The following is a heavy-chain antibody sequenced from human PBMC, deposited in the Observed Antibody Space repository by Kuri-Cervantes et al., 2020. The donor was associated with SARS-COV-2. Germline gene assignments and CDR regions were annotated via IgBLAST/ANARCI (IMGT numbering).Heavy chain of an antibody. D-gene: IGHD3-22*01. V-gene: IGHV4-34*01. CDR1: GGSFSGYY. Sequence: SETLSLTCAVYGGSFSGYYWSWIRQPPGKGLEWIGEINHSGSTNYNPSLKSRVTISVDTSKNQFSLKLSSVTAADTAVYYCISSGYYNDAFDIWGQGTMVTVSS. CDR3: ISSGYYNDAFDI. J-gene: IGHJ3*02. CDR2: INHSGST.